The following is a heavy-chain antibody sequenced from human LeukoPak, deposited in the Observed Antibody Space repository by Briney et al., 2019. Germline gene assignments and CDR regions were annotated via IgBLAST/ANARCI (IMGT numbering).Heavy chain of an antibody. D-gene: IGHD4-17*01. CDR2: IYYSGST. J-gene: IGHJ4*02. CDR3: ARATTVTASPLDY. V-gene: IGHV4-59*08. CDR1: GGSISSYY. Sequence: SETLSLTFTVSGGSISSYYWSWIRQPPGKGLEWIGYIYYSGSTNYNPSLKSRVTISVDTSKNQFSLKLSSVTAADTAVYYCARATTVTASPLDYWGQGTLVTVSS.